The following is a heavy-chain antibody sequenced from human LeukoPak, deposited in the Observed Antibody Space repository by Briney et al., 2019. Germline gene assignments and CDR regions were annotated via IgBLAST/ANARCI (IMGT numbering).Heavy chain of an antibody. CDR3: ARILANGSY. V-gene: IGHV1-18*01. Sequence: ASVKVSCKASGYSFTSYDINWVRQAPGQGLEWMGWINAYNGNTNYAQKLQGRVTMTTDTSTSTAYMELRSLRSDDTAVYYCARILANGSYWGQGTLVTVSS. CDR2: INAYNGNT. J-gene: IGHJ4*02. D-gene: IGHD2-8*02. CDR1: GYSFTSYD.